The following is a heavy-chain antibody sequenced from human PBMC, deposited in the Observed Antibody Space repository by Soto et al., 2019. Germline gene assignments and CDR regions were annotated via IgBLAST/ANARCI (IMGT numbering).Heavy chain of an antibody. Sequence: PSETLSLTCTVSGGSISSYYWSWIRQPPGKGLEWIGYIYYSGSTNYNPSLKSRVTISVDTSKNQFSLKLSSVTAADTAVYYCARGGYSGYDYYYYGMDVWGQGTKVTVSS. D-gene: IGHD5-12*01. CDR3: ARGGYSGYDYYYYGMDV. CDR2: IYYSGST. CDR1: GGSISSYY. V-gene: IGHV4-59*01. J-gene: IGHJ6*02.